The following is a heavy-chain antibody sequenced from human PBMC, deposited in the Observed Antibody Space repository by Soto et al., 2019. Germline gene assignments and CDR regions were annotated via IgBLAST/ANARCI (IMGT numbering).Heavy chain of an antibody. Sequence: PGESLKISCQGSGYDFTHYWVAWVRQTPGKGLEWMGVIYPGDAETRYSPSFQGRVTFSVDKSIDTAYLHWSSLEASDTAIYYCARVTKYADSGDFYSFAAWGQGALVT. CDR1: GYDFTHYW. CDR3: ARVTKYADSGDFYSFAA. CDR2: IYPGDAET. D-gene: IGHD3-3*01. J-gene: IGHJ4*02. V-gene: IGHV5-51*01.